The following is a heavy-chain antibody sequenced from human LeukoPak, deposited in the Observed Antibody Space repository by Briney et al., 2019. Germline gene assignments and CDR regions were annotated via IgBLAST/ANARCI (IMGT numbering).Heavy chain of an antibody. CDR3: ARGQKYRNGYTVTELGSGYFDY. CDR1: SGSISSYY. J-gene: IGHJ4*02. D-gene: IGHD5-18*01. V-gene: IGHV4-59*01. CDR2: IYYSGRT. Sequence: SETLSLTCSVSSGSISSYYWSWIRQPPGKGLEWIGYIYYSGRTSYNPSLKSRVTISGDTSKNHFSLTLSSVTAADTAVYYCARGQKYRNGYTVTELGSGYFDYWGQGTLVTVSS.